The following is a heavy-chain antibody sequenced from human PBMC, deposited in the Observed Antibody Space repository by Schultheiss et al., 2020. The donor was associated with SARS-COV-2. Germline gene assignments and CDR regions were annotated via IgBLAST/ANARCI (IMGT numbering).Heavy chain of an antibody. Sequence: SETLSLTCTVSGGSISSGSYYWSWIRQPAGKGLEWIGRIYTSGSTNYNPSLKSRVTISVDTSKNQFSLKLSSVTAADTTVYYCAREGGEDDYGDYSLFRRSYYFDYWGQGTLVTVSS. CDR2: IYTSGST. CDR3: AREGGEDDYGDYSLFRRSYYFDY. V-gene: IGHV4-61*02. CDR1: GGSISSGSYY. D-gene: IGHD4-17*01. J-gene: IGHJ4*02.